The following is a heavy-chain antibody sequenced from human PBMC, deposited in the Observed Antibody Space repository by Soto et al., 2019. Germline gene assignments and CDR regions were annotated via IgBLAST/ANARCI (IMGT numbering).Heavy chain of an antibody. J-gene: IGHJ5*02. D-gene: IGHD6-13*01. CDR2: IYYSGST. V-gene: IGHV4-59*01. Sequence: SSETLSLTCTVSGGSIISYYWSWIRQPPGKGLEWIGYIYYSGSTNYNPSLKSRVTISVDTSKNQFSLKLSSVTAADTAVYYCARDLFGSSWDMGWFDPWGQGTLVTVSS. CDR3: ARDLFGSSWDMGWFDP. CDR1: GGSIISYY.